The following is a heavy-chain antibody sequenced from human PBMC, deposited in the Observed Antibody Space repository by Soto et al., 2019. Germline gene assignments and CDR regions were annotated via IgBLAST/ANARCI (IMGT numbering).Heavy chain of an antibody. CDR3: ARVRLAITYYFDY. D-gene: IGHD1-20*01. J-gene: IGHJ4*02. CDR1: GFTLGDYD. CDR2: IRRKAYGGTT. Sequence: PGGSLRLSCTTSGFTLGDYDVSWFRQAPGKGLEWVSVIRRKAYGGTTEYAASVKGRFAISRDDSKSIAYLQMNSLETEDTAVYYCARVRLAITYYFDYWGQGTLVTVSS. V-gene: IGHV3-49*03.